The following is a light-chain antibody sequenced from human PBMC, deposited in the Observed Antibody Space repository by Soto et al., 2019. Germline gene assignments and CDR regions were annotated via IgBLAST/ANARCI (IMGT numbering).Light chain of an antibody. CDR2: GAS. CDR3: QQSGSS. V-gene: IGKV3-20*01. CDR1: QSISSTY. Sequence: EIVLTQSPGTLSLSPGERATLSCTASQSISSTYLAWYQLKPGQAPRLLIYGASSRATGIPDRFSGSGSGTDFTLTINRLEPDDFAVYYCQQSGSSFGQGTKLEIK. J-gene: IGKJ2*01.